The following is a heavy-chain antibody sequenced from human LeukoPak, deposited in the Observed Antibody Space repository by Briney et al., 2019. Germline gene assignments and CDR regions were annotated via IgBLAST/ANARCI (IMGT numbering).Heavy chain of an antibody. CDR1: GDSISNYY. CDR3: ARVPSGVRGVMRWFDP. V-gene: IGHV4-59*01. J-gene: IGHJ5*02. Sequence: PSETLSLTCKVSGDSISNYYWSWIRQPPGKGLEWIGHIYYRGSTNYNLSLKSRVTISVDTSKNQFSLNLSSVTAADTAVYYCARVPSGVRGVMRWFDPWAQGTLVTVSS. D-gene: IGHD3-10*01. CDR2: IYYRGST.